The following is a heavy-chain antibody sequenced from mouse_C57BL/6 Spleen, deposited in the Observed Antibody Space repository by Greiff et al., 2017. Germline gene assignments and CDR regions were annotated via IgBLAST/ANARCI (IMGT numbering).Heavy chain of an antibody. CDR3: ARVGDDPNYYDY. CDR2: INPNNGGT. J-gene: IGHJ2*01. V-gene: IGHV1-18*01. CDR1: GYTFTDYN. Sequence: EVQLQESGPELVKPGASVKIPCKASGYTFTDYNMDWVKQSHGKSLEWIGDINPNNGGTIYNQKFKGKATLTVDKSSSTAYMELRSLTSEDTAGYYCARVGDDPNYYDYWGQGTTLTVSS.